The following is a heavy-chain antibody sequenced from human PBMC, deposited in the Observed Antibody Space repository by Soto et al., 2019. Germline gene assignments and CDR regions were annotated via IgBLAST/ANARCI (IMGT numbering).Heavy chain of an antibody. CDR3: ARDPYSSSWTSHSAEYFQH. D-gene: IGHD6-13*01. J-gene: IGHJ1*01. Sequence: GGSLRLSCAASGFTFSSYAMHWVRQAPGKGLEWVAVISYDGSNKYYADSVKGRFTISRDNSKNTLYLQMNSLRAEDTAVYYCARDPYSSSWTSHSAEYFQHWGQGTLVTVSS. CDR2: ISYDGSNK. CDR1: GFTFSSYA. V-gene: IGHV3-30-3*01.